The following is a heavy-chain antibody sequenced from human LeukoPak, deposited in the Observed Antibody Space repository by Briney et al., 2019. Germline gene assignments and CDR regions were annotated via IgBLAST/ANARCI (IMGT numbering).Heavy chain of an antibody. CDR3: ARGGYSYVFDY. CDR2: IYYSGST. J-gene: IGHJ4*02. CDR1: GGSISSYY. Sequence: SETLSLTCTVSGGSISSYYWSWIRQPPGKGLEWIGYIYYSGSTNYNPSLKSRVTISVDTSKNQFSLKLSSVTAADTAVYYCARGGYSYVFDYCGQGTLVTVSS. D-gene: IGHD5-18*01. V-gene: IGHV4-59*01.